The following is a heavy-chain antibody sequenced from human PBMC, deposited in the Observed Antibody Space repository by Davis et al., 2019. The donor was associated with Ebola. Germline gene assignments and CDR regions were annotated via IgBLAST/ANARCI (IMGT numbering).Heavy chain of an antibody. CDR3: ARDNRMYSSSYWFDP. CDR2: IIPIFGTA. D-gene: IGHD6-6*01. CDR1: GGTFSSYA. Sequence: SVKVSCKASGGTFSSYAISWVRQAPGQGLEWMGGIIPIFGTANYAQKFQGRVTITADESTSTAYMELSSLRSEDTAVYYCARDNRMYSSSYWFDPWGQGTLVTVSS. V-gene: IGHV1-69*13. J-gene: IGHJ5*02.